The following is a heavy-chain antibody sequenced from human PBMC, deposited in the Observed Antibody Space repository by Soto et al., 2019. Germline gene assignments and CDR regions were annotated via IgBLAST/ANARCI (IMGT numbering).Heavy chain of an antibody. V-gene: IGHV4-39*01. D-gene: IGHD3-10*01. Sequence: PSQSLSHTGSVAGGAIISTTYHWGWIRQNTGSGLERIGNIHYSGDTHYNPSLKRRVTMSLDTSTNQLSLTLPSVTAADTAVYSCARFPSSGRLSYYYYMDVWGKGTTVTVSS. CDR1: GGAIISTTYH. CDR2: IHYSGDT. CDR3: ARFPSSGRLSYYYYMDV. J-gene: IGHJ6*03.